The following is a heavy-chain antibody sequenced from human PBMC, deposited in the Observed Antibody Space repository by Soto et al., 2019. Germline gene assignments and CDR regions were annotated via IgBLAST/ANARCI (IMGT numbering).Heavy chain of an antibody. CDR2: ISSSSSYI. V-gene: IGHV3-21*01. D-gene: IGHD2-15*01. CDR1: GFTFSSYS. CDR3: ARDIVVVVAATPSGFDP. J-gene: IGHJ5*02. Sequence: LSCAASGFTFSSYSMNWVRQAPGKGLEWVSSISSSSSYIYYADSVKGRFTISRDNAKNSLYLQMNSLRAEDTAVYYCARDIVVVVAATPSGFDPWGQGTLVTVSS.